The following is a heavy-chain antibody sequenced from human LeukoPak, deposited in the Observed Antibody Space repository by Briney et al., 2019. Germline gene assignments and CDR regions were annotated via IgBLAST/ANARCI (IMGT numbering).Heavy chain of an antibody. V-gene: IGHV4-4*07. CDR2: IYTSGST. Sequence: SETLSLTCTVSGGSISSYYWSWIRQPAGKGLEWIGRIYTSGSTNYNPSLKSRVTMSVDTSKNQFSLKLSSVTAADTAVYYCASDLCSSSWYPCYYYGMDVWGQGTLVTVSS. J-gene: IGHJ6*02. CDR1: GGSISSYY. CDR3: ASDLCSSSWYPCYYYGMDV. D-gene: IGHD6-13*01.